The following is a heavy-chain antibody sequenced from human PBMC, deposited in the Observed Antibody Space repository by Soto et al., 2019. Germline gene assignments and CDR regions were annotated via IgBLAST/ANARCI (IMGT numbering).Heavy chain of an antibody. CDR3: AHRRDYYDGSGFKT. V-gene: IGHV2-5*02. D-gene: IGHD3-22*01. Sequence: QITLKESGPTLVILTQTLTLTCTFSGFSLSSSGVAVGWIRQPPGKALEWLALVYWDDDKRYSPSLKSRLIITKDTSRNQVVLTVTNADPVDTATYYCAHRRDYYDGSGFKTWGQGTLVTVSS. CDR2: VYWDDDK. CDR1: GFSLSSSGVA. J-gene: IGHJ5*02.